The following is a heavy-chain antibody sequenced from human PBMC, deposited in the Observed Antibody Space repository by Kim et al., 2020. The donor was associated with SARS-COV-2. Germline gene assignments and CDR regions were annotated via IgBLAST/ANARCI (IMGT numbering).Heavy chain of an antibody. CDR2: INTNTGNP. Sequence: ASVKVSCKASVYTFTSYAMNGVRQAPGQGLEWMGWINTNTGNPTYAQGFTGRFVFSLDPSVSTAYLQISSLKAEDTAVYYCARGTYYYGSGSYYNAPGRNWFDPWGQGTLVTVSS. J-gene: IGHJ5*02. D-gene: IGHD3-10*01. CDR3: ARGTYYYGSGSYYNAPGRNWFDP. V-gene: IGHV7-4-1*02. CDR1: VYTFTSYA.